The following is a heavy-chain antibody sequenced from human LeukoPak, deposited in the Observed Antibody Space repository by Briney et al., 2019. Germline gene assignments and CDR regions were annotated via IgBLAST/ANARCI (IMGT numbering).Heavy chain of an antibody. V-gene: IGHV5-51*01. CDR1: GYSFTSYW. J-gene: IGHJ6*02. CDR2: IYPGDSDT. Sequence: GESLKISCKGSGYSFTSYWIGWVRQMPGKGLEWMGIIYPGDSDTRYRPSFQGQVTISADKSISTAYLQWSSLKASDTAMYYCARYCSGGSCYSGRDYYGMDVWGQGTTVTVSS. D-gene: IGHD2-15*01. CDR3: ARYCSGGSCYSGRDYYGMDV.